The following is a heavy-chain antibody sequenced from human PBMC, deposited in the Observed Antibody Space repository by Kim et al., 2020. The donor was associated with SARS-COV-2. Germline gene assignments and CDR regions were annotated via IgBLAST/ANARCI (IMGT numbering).Heavy chain of an antibody. J-gene: IGHJ5*02. V-gene: IGHV3-30*02. CDR3: ATGAGNYFTGCDP. Sequence: YADSVKGRFTISRDNSKNTLDREMNSVRAEDTALYYCATGAGNYFTGCDPWGQGTLVTGSS. D-gene: IGHD3-10*01.